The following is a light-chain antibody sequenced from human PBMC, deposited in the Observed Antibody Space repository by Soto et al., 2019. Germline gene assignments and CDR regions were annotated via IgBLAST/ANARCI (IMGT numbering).Light chain of an antibody. V-gene: IGKV3-20*01. CDR1: QSVSSSY. J-gene: IGKJ2*01. Sequence: EIVLTQSPGTLSLSPGERATLSCRASQSVSSSYLAWYQQKPGQAPRLLIYGASSRATGIPDRFSGSGSGTDFTLTISRLEPEDFAVYYYQQYDSSPYTFGQGTKLEIK. CDR3: QQYDSSPYT. CDR2: GAS.